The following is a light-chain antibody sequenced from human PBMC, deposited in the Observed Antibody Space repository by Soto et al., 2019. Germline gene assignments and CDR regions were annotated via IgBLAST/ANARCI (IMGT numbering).Light chain of an antibody. CDR2: EVS. V-gene: IGLV2-23*02. Sequence: QSALTQPASVSGSPGQSITISCTGTSSDVGSYNLVSWYQQHPGKAPKLMIYEVSKRPSGVSNRFSGSKSGNTASLTISGLQAEDEADYYCCSSEGSSSLFGTGTKVTVL. CDR3: CSSEGSSSL. CDR1: SSDVGSYNL. J-gene: IGLJ1*01.